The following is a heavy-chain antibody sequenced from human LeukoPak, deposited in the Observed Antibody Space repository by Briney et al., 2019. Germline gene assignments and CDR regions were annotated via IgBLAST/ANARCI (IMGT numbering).Heavy chain of an antibody. V-gene: IGHV1-2*02. CDR1: GYTFTGYC. Sequence: ASVKVSCKASGYTFTGYCMHWVRQAPGQGLEWMGWINPNSGGTNYAQKFQGRVTMTRDTSISTAYMELSRLRSDDTAVYYCARDGGPDYYDSSGYYLYYYYYYMDVWGKGTTVTVSS. CDR3: ARDGGPDYYDSSGYYLYYYYYYMDV. J-gene: IGHJ6*03. D-gene: IGHD3-22*01. CDR2: INPNSGGT.